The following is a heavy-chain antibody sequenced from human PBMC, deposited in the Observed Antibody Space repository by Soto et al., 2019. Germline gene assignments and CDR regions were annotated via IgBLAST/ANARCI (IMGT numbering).Heavy chain of an antibody. Sequence: SETVSLTCTVSGGSIISYYWSWIRRPAGKGLEWIGRIYTSGSTNYNPSLKSRVTMSVDTSKNQFSLKLSSVTAADTAVYYCARWTVTTRYFDYWGQGTLVTVSS. D-gene: IGHD4-17*01. CDR2: IYTSGST. J-gene: IGHJ4*02. CDR3: ARWTVTTRYFDY. CDR1: GGSIISYY. V-gene: IGHV4-4*07.